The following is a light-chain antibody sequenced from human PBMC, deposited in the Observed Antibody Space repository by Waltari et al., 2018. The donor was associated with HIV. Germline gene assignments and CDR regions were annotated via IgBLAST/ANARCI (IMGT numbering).Light chain of an antibody. CDR3: SAWDSSLSAWV. CDR2: RNN. J-gene: IGLJ3*02. CDR1: INNVCDQG. Sequence: QAGLTQPPSVSKDLRPTATPTCTGHINNVCDQGTHWLQQHQGHPPKLLSSRNNNRPSGISERVSASRSGNTASLTITGLQPEDEADYYCSAWDSSLSAWVFGGGTKLTVL. V-gene: IGLV10-54*01.